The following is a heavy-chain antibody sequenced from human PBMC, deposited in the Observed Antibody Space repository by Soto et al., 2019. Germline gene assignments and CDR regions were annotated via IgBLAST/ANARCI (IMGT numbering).Heavy chain of an antibody. CDR3: ARSGNRYDYIWGSYRTNDAFDI. V-gene: IGHV3-74*01. J-gene: IGHJ3*02. Sequence: GGSLRLSCASSGFTFSSYWMHWVRQAPGKGLVWVSRINSDGSSTSYADSVKGRFTISRDNAKNTLYLQMNSLRAEDTAVYYCARSGNRYDYIWGSYRTNDAFDIWSEGTMVTVS. CDR2: INSDGSST. CDR1: GFTFSSYW. D-gene: IGHD3-16*02.